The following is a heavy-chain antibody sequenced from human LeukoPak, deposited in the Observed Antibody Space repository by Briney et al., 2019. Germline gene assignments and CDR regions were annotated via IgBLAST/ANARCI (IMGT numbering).Heavy chain of an antibody. V-gene: IGHV3-53*01. CDR2: IYSGGST. Sequence: GGSLRLACAASGFTVSSNYMSWVRQAPGKGLEWVSVIYSGGSTYYADSVQGRFTISRDNSKNTLYLQMNSLRAEDTAVYYCARVVPIYYGSGSYFDYWGQGTLVTVSS. D-gene: IGHD3-10*01. CDR3: ARVVPIYYGSGSYFDY. J-gene: IGHJ4*02. CDR1: GFTVSSNY.